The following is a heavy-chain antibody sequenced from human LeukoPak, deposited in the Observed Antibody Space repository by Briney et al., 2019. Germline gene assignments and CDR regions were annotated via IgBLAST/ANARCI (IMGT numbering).Heavy chain of an antibody. CDR3: ARHMGGYSNSPFDY. V-gene: IGHV5-51*01. CDR1: GYSFTTYW. J-gene: IGHJ4*02. CDR2: IYPADSTA. D-gene: IGHD6-13*01. Sequence: GESLKISCKASGYSFTTYWIGWVRQVPGKGLEWVGIIYPADSTAKYSPSFQGQVTISADKSISTAYLQWNSLKASDTAMYFCARHMGGYSNSPFDYWGQGTLVTVSS.